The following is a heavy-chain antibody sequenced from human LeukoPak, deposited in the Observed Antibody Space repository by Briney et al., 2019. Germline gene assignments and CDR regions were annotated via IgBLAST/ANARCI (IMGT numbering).Heavy chain of an antibody. CDR3: ARGHIVVVPGIDY. Sequence: PGGSLRLSCAASGFTVSSNYMSWVRQAPGKGLEWVSVIYSGGSTYYADSVKGRFTISRDNSKNTLYLQMNSLRAEDTAVYYCARGHIVVVPGIDYWGQGTLVTVSS. V-gene: IGHV3-53*05. CDR1: GFTVSSNY. J-gene: IGHJ4*02. D-gene: IGHD2-2*01. CDR2: IYSGGST.